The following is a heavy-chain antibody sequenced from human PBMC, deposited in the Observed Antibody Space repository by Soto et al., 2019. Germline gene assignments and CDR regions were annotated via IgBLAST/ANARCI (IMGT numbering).Heavy chain of an antibody. CDR2: IYHTGNT. CDR1: GGSINSGGYS. D-gene: IGHD2-2*01. J-gene: IGHJ6*02. V-gene: IGHV4-30-2*01. Sequence: QLQLQESGSGLVKPSQTLSLTCTVSGGSINSGGYSWIWIRQPPGKGLEWIGYIYHTGNTFYNPSLQSRVPISVDPSKNQFSLSLRSVTAADTALYYCARVERTLSTPFAYGMDVWGQGTTVTVSS. CDR3: ARVERTLSTPFAYGMDV.